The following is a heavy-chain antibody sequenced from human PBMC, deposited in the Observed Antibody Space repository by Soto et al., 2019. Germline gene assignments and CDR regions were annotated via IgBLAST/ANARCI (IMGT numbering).Heavy chain of an antibody. J-gene: IGHJ4*02. V-gene: IGHV4-39*01. CDR3: AKSMQWLIQSLDH. Sequence: SETLSLTCTVSGASISSSTHYWGWIRQPPGKGLEWIGSMYFSGSTYYNPSLKSRVTISVDTSNNQVSLKLSSVTAADTSVYYCAKSMQWLIQSLDHWGQGTLVTVSS. CDR1: GASISSSTHY. D-gene: IGHD6-19*01. CDR2: MYFSGST.